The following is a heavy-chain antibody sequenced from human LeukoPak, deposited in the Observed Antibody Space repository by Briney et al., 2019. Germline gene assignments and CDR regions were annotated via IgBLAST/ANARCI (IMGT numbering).Heavy chain of an antibody. CDR1: GYTFTLYG. D-gene: IGHD4-11*01. J-gene: IGHJ4*02. Sequence: ASVKVSCTASGYTFTLYGISWVRQAPGQGLEWMGWISAYNGATNYAQKLQDRVTMTTDTSTSTAYMELRSLRSDDTAVYYCARGEAYSNYEDYWGQGTLVTVSS. V-gene: IGHV1-18*01. CDR3: ARGEAYSNYEDY. CDR2: ISAYNGAT.